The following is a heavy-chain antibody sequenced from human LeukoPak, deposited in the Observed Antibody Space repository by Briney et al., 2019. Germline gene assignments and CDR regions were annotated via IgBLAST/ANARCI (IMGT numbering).Heavy chain of an antibody. CDR2: IWYDGSNK. V-gene: IGHV3-33*01. CDR1: GFTFSSYG. CDR3: ARSYSSSFYYYYYYMDV. Sequence: GRPLRLSCAASGFTFSSYGMHWVRQAPGKGLEWVAVIWYDGSNKYYADSVKGRFTISRDNSKNTLYLQMNSLRAEDTAVYYCARSYSSSFYYYYYYMDVWGKGTTVTVSS. J-gene: IGHJ6*03. D-gene: IGHD6-6*01.